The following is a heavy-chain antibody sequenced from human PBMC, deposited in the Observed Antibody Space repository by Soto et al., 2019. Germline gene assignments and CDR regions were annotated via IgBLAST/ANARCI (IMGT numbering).Heavy chain of an antibody. J-gene: IGHJ4*02. V-gene: IGHV3-30*18. CDR3: AKEEGSTVTTFAEYYFDY. CDR1: GFTFSSYG. D-gene: IGHD4-17*01. CDR2: ISYDGSNK. Sequence: GGSLRLSCAASGFTFSSYGMHWVRQAPGKGLEWVAVISYDGSNKYYADSVKGRFTISRDNSKNTLYLQMNSLRAEDTAVYYCAKEEGSTVTTFAEYYFDYWGQGTLVTVSS.